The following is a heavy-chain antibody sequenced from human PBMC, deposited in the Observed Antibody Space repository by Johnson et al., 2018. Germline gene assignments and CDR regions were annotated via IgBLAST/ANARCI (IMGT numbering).Heavy chain of an antibody. CDR1: GFTFSSYN. J-gene: IGHJ3*02. V-gene: IGHV3-21*01. Sequence: EVQLLESGGGLVKPGGSLSLSCAASGFTFSSYNMNWVRQAPGKGLEWVSSISSSSSYIYYADSVKGRFTISRDNAKNSLYLQMNSLGAEDTAVYYCARGISIDAFDIGGQGTKVTVSS. CDR2: ISSSSSYI. CDR3: ARGISIDAFDI. D-gene: IGHD2/OR15-2a*01.